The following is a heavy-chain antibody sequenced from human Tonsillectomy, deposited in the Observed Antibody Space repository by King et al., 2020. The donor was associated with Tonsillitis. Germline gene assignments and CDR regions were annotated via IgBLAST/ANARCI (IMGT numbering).Heavy chain of an antibody. CDR2: INPNSGGT. CDR1: GYTFTGFY. V-gene: IGHV1-2*04. D-gene: IGHD6-19*01. CDR3: VLALRHWLGSLDY. J-gene: IGHJ4*02. Sequence: QLVQSGAEVKKPGASVKVSCKASGYTFTGFYMHWVRQAPGQGLEWMGWINPNSGGTNYAQKFQGWVTMTRDTSISTVYVELSRLRSDDTAVYYCVLALRHWLGSLDYWGQGTLVTVSS.